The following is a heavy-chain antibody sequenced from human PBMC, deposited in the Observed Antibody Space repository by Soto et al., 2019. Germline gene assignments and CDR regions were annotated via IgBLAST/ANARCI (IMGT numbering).Heavy chain of an antibody. J-gene: IGHJ4*02. CDR3: ARIPMAPVPVDY. CDR1: GYTFPRHG. Sequence: VQLVQSGGEVRMPGASVKVSCKASGYTFPRHGFTWVRQAPGQGLEWMGWISIYNGNTHYAQKFQCRLTLTIDTSASIAYMELRSLTSDDTAVYLCARIPMAPVPVDYWGQGTLVTVAS. D-gene: IGHD2-2*01. CDR2: ISIYNGNT. V-gene: IGHV1-18*04.